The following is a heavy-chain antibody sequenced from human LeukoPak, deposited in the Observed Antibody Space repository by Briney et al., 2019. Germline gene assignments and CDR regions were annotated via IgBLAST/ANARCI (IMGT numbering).Heavy chain of an antibody. D-gene: IGHD4-17*01. Sequence: ASVKVSCKASGYTFTNYGISWVRQAPGQGLEWMGWISAYNGNTNYAQKLQGRVTLTTDTFTSTAYMELRSLRSDDTAVYFCARAIDYGDYGYNWGQGTLVTVSS. J-gene: IGHJ4*02. CDR3: ARAIDYGDYGYN. CDR2: ISAYNGNT. CDR1: GYTFTNYG. V-gene: IGHV1-18*01.